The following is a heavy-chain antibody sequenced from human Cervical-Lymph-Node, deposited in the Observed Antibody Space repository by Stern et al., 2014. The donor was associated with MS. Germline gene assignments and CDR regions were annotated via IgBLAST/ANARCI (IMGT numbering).Heavy chain of an antibody. J-gene: IGHJ5*02. CDR3: ARGVVSNRAAATLHNLFDP. V-gene: IGHV1-69*04. CDR2: VLPILGLA. D-gene: IGHD2-15*01. Sequence: QVQLVESGAEVKKPGSSMNVSCKTSGGTFISSYAITWMRQAPGQGLEWMGRVLPILGLANYAQKFQGRVTITADTSTSTSYMELSSLRSEDTAVYYCARGVVSNRAAATLHNLFDPWGQGTLVTVSS. CDR1: GGTFISSYA.